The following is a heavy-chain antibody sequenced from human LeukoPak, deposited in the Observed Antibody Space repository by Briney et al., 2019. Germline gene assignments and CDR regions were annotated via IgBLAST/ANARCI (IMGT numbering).Heavy chain of an antibody. V-gene: IGHV3-21*01. Sequence: PGGSLRLSCAASGFTFSSNSMNWVRQAPGKGLEWVSSISSGSSYIHYADSVKGRFTISRDDAQKSLYLQMNSLRVDDTAVYYCARGPVIVPGRIAFGWGQGTQVTVSS. J-gene: IGHJ4*02. CDR2: ISSGSSYI. CDR1: GFTFSSNS. D-gene: IGHD6-19*01. CDR3: ARGPVIVPGRIAFG.